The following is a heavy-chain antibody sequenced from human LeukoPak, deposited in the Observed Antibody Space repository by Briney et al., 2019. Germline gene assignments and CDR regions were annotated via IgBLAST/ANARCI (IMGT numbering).Heavy chain of an antibody. D-gene: IGHD3-10*01. J-gene: IGHJ4*02. CDR3: AKRSMVRGEPYYFDY. V-gene: IGHV3-23*01. Sequence: GGSLRLSCAASGFTFSSYGMSWVRQAPGKGLEWVSAISGSGGSTYYADSVKGRFTISRDNSKNTLYLQMNSLRAEDTAVYYCAKRSMVRGEPYYFDYWGQGTLVTVSS. CDR2: ISGSGGST. CDR1: GFTFSSYG.